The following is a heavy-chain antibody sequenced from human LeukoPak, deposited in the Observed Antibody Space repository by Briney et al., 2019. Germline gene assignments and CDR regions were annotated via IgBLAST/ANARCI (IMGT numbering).Heavy chain of an antibody. CDR1: GYTFTSYD. CDR2: MNPNSGNT. D-gene: IGHD3-22*01. V-gene: IGHV1-8*01. CDR3: ARGPNYYDSSGYNAFDI. J-gene: IGHJ3*02. Sequence: ASVKVSCKASGYTFTSYDTNWVRQATGQGLEWMGWMNPNSGNTGYAQKFQGRVTMTRNTSISTAYMELSSLRSEDTAVYYCARGPNYYDSSGYNAFDIWGQGTMVTVSS.